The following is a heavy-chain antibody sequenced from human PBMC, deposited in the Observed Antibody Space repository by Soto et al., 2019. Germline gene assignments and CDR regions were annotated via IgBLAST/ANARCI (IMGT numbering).Heavy chain of an antibody. CDR3: ARGGYDFWSGYHMGAFDI. Sequence: EVQLVESGGGLVQPGGSLRLSCAASGFTFSSYDMHWVRQATGKGLEWVSAIGTAGDTYYPGSVKGRFTISRENAKNSLYLQMNSLRAGDTAVYYCARGGYDFWSGYHMGAFDIWGQGTMVTVSS. J-gene: IGHJ3*02. CDR2: IGTAGDT. D-gene: IGHD3-3*01. V-gene: IGHV3-13*01. CDR1: GFTFSSYD.